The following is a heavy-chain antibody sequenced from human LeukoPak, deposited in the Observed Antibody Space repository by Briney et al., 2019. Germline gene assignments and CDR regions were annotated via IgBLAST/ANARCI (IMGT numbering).Heavy chain of an antibody. V-gene: IGHV4-34*01. CDR1: GGSFSGYY. J-gene: IGHJ6*02. CDR2: INHSGST. Sequence: SETLSLTCAVYGGSFSGYYWSWIRQPPGKGLEWLGEINHSGSTNYNPSLKSRVTISVDKSKNQFSLKLSSVTAADTAVYYCARDKEYSSGWYVDSYYGMDVWGQGTTVTVSS. CDR3: ARDKEYSSGWYVDSYYGMDV. D-gene: IGHD6-19*01.